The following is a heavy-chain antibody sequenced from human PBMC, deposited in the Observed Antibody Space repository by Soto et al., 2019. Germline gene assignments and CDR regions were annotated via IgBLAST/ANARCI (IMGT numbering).Heavy chain of an antibody. Sequence: SETLSLTCAVSGGSISSGGYSCSWIRQPPGKGLEWIGYIYHSGSTYYNPSLKSRVTISVDRSKNQFSLKLSSVTAADTAVYYCARGMTTVTTFDYWGQGTLVPVSS. CDR1: GGSISSGGYS. D-gene: IGHD4-4*01. CDR3: ARGMTTVTTFDY. J-gene: IGHJ4*02. V-gene: IGHV4-30-2*01. CDR2: IYHSGST.